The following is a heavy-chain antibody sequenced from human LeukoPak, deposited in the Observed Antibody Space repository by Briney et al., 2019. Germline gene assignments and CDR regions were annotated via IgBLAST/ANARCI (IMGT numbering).Heavy chain of an antibody. Sequence: SLRLSCAASGFTVSTNYMSWVRQTPGKGLEWVSVIYTGGNTYYADSVKGRFTVSRDNPKNTLYLQMNSRRAEDTAVYYCVGGYSRGWYGDYWGQGTLVTVSS. CDR3: VGGYSRGWYGDY. J-gene: IGHJ4*02. D-gene: IGHD6-19*01. V-gene: IGHV3-53*01. CDR2: IYTGGNT. CDR1: GFTVSTNY.